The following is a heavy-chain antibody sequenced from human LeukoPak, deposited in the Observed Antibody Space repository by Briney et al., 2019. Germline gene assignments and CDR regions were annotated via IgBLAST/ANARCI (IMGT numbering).Heavy chain of an antibody. V-gene: IGHV4-61*02. CDR3: ARDLVDGYFDY. CDR2: IYTSGST. Sequence: SLTLSLTCTVSGGSISGGGYYWTWIRQPAGKGLEWIGRIYTSGSTNYNPSLKSRVSISVDTSKNQFSLKLSSVTAADTAVYYCARDLVDGYFDYWGQGTLVTVSS. J-gene: IGHJ4*02. D-gene: IGHD3-10*01. CDR1: GGSISGGGYY.